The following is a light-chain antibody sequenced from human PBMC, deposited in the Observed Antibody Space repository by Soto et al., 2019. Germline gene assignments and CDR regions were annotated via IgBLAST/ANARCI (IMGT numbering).Light chain of an antibody. J-gene: IGKJ2*01. CDR3: QQYGRSLPT. CDR1: QSISNSY. V-gene: IGKV3-20*01. CDR2: GAS. Sequence: ENVLTQSPDILSLSPGERVTLSCRASQSISNSYLAWYQQKPGQAPRVLIYGASNRATGTTDRFSGSGSGTDFTLTISRLQPEDFALYYCQQYGRSLPTFGRGTKLEIK.